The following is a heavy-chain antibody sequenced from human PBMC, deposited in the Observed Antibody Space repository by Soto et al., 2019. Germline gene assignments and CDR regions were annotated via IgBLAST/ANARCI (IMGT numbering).Heavy chain of an antibody. V-gene: IGHV1-18*01. J-gene: IGHJ4*02. D-gene: IGHD6-19*01. CDR3: ASATSIAVAGKET. CDR2: ISFYNGHT. Sequence: QVQLVQSGGEVKKPGASVKVSCKASGDTVTKYGISWVRQAPGQGLEWLGWISFYNGHTNYALKFQDRITFTTDTSTNTASMESRSLTSDDTAVYYCASATSIAVAGKETWGQGTLVTVSS. CDR1: GDTVTKYG.